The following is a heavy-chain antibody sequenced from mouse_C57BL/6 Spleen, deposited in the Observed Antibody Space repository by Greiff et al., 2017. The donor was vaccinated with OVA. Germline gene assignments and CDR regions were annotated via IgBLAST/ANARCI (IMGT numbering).Heavy chain of an antibody. V-gene: IGHV5-16*01. D-gene: IGHD1-1*01. CDR1: GFTFSDYY. Sequence: EVQLVESEGGLVQPGSSMKLSCTASGFTFSDYYMAWVRQVPEKGLEWVANINYDGSSTYYLDSLKSRFIISRDNAKNILYLQMSSLKSEDTATYYCARDGSSYMDYWGQGTSVTVSS. J-gene: IGHJ4*01. CDR2: INYDGSST. CDR3: ARDGSSYMDY.